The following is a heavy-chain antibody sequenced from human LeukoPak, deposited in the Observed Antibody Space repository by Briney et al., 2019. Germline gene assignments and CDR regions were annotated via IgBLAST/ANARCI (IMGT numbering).Heavy chain of an antibody. V-gene: IGHV4-31*03. J-gene: IGHJ4*02. CDR1: GGSISSGGYY. CDR3: AREKDSSGYSLLYRKMYYFDY. Sequence: KTSQTLSLTCTVSGGSISSGGYYWSWIRQHPGKGLEWIGYIYYSGSTYYNPSLKSRVTISVDTSKNQFSLKLSSVTAADTAVYYCAREKDSSGYSLLYRKMYYFDYWGQGTLVTVSS. D-gene: IGHD3-22*01. CDR2: IYYSGST.